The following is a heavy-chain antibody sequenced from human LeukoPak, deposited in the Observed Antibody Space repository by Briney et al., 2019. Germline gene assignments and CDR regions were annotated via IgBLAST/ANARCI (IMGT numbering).Heavy chain of an antibody. CDR3: ASSVADSGSPVDY. J-gene: IGHJ4*02. CDR2: IIPILGIA. V-gene: IGHV1-69*04. CDR1: GGTFSSYA. Sequence: GASVKVSCKASGGTFSSYAISWVRQAPGQGLEWMGRIIPILGIANYAQKFQGRVTITADKSTSTAYIELSSLRSEDTAVYYCASSVADSGSPVDYWGQGTLVTVSS. D-gene: IGHD1-26*01.